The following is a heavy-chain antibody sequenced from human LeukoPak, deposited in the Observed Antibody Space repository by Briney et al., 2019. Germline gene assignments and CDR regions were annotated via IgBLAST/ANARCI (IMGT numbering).Heavy chain of an antibody. J-gene: IGHJ3*02. D-gene: IGHD3-10*01. CDR1: GGSISSYY. CDR3: ARHPSSWFGGTFDI. CDR2: IYYTGSG. V-gene: IGHV4-59*08. Sequence: SETLSLTCTVSGGSISSYYWSWIRQPPGKGLEWLGYIYYTGSGDYNPSLKSRVTISPDTPKNQNSLRLRSVTAADTAVYYCARHPSSWFGGTFDIWGQGTMVTVSS.